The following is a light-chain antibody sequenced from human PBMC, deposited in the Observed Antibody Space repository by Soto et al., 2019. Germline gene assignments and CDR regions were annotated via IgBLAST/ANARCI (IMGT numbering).Light chain of an antibody. J-gene: IGLJ3*02. CDR2: DVS. Sequence: QSVLTQPRSVSGSLGQSVTISCTGTRSDVGGYNYVSWYQQYPGKAPKVMIYDVSKRPSGVPDRFSGSKSGSTATLTISGLQAEDEADYYCCSYAGDYTWVFGGGTKVTVL. V-gene: IGLV2-11*01. CDR1: RSDVGGYNY. CDR3: CSYAGDYTWV.